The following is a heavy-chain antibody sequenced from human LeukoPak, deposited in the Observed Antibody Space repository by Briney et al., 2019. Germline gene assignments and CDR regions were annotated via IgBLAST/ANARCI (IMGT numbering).Heavy chain of an antibody. D-gene: IGHD6-19*01. V-gene: IGHV3-9*01. CDR3: AKDAHSSGWYFWFDP. CDR2: IGWNSGSI. CDR1: GFTFDDYA. J-gene: IGHJ5*02. Sequence: GGSLRLSCAASGFTFDDYAMHWVRQAPGKGLEWVSGIGWNSGSIGYADSVKGRFTISRDNAKNSLYLQMNSLRAEDTALYYCAKDAHSSGWYFWFDPWGQGTLVTVSS.